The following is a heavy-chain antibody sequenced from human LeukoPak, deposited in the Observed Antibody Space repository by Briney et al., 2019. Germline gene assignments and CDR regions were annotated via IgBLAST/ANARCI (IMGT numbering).Heavy chain of an antibody. CDR2: IIPIFGTA. Sequence: SVKVSCKASGGTFTSYAISWVRQAPAQGLEWMGGIIPIFGTANYAQKFQGRVTITADESTSTAYMELSSLRSEDTAVYYCARDRPSSDAFDIWGQGTMVTVSS. CDR3: ARDRPSSDAFDI. J-gene: IGHJ3*02. V-gene: IGHV1-69*01. CDR1: GGTFTSYA. D-gene: IGHD2-2*01.